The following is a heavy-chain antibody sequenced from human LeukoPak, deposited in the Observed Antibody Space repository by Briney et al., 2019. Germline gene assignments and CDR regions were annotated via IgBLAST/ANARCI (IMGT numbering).Heavy chain of an antibody. J-gene: IGHJ5*02. V-gene: IGHV3-33*01. CDR1: GFTFSIYG. D-gene: IGHD6-13*01. CDR3: AREPRQIEAAKINWFDP. CDR2: IWNDGSNK. Sequence: GGSLRLSCAASGFTFSIYGMHWVRQAPNKGLEWVAIIWNDGSNKYYAGSVKGRFPISRDNSKNTLYLQMNSLRAEDTAVYYCAREPRQIEAAKINWFDPWGQGTLVTVSS.